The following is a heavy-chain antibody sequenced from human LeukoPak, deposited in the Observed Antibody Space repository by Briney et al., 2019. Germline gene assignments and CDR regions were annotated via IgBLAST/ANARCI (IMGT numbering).Heavy chain of an antibody. J-gene: IGHJ4*02. CDR3: ARDSAQVVTATGLPC. Sequence: GGSLRLSCAASGFTFSSYSMNWIRQAPGKGLEWVSSISSSTSYIYYADSVKGRFTISRDNSKNTLYLQMNSLRAEDTAVYYCARDSAQVVTATGLPCWGQGTLVTVSS. CDR2: ISSSTSYI. V-gene: IGHV3-21*01. CDR1: GFTFSSYS. D-gene: IGHD2-21*02.